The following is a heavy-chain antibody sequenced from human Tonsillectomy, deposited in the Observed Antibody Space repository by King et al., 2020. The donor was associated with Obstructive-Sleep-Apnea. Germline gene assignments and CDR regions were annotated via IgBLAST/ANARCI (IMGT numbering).Heavy chain of an antibody. D-gene: IGHD2-2*01. J-gene: IGHJ6*02. V-gene: IGHV1-69*09. Sequence: EQLVQSGAEVKKSGYSVRVSCKASGGTFSSYAITCVRQATGQVLEWMGGIIPIRRIEIYAKERQGRVWITADKSTSTAYMEMDSVRSEDTAVDYCARLKVVPAAIGLGTSYYYGMDVWGQGTTVTVSS. CDR2: IIPIRRIE. CDR1: GGTFSSYA. CDR3: ARLKVVPAAIGLGTSYYYGMDV.